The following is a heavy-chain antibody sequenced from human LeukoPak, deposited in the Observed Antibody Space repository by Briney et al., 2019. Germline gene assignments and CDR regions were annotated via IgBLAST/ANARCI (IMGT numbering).Heavy chain of an antibody. CDR3: ARDLWSSGCFDY. J-gene: IGHJ4*02. Sequence: ASVKVSCKASGYTFTSYGISWVRQAPGQGLEGMGWISSYNGNTNYAQKLQGRVTMTTDTSTSTAYMELRSLRSDDTAVYYCARDLWSSGCFDYWGQGTLVTVSS. CDR1: GYTFTSYG. D-gene: IGHD6-19*01. V-gene: IGHV1-18*01. CDR2: ISSYNGNT.